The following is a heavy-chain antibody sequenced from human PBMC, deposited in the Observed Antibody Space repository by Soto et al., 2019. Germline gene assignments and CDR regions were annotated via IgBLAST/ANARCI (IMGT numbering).Heavy chain of an antibody. V-gene: IGHV3-23*01. D-gene: IGHD2-2*01. CDR2: ISSSGGST. J-gene: IGHJ4*02. CDR1: GFTFSSYA. CDR3: AKDLDVGYQPLDY. Sequence: TGGSLRLSCAASGFTFSSYAMSWVRQAPGKGLEWVSAISSSGGSTYYADSVKGRFTISRDNSKNTLYLQMNSLRAEDTAVYYCAKDLDVGYQPLDYWGQGTMVTVSS.